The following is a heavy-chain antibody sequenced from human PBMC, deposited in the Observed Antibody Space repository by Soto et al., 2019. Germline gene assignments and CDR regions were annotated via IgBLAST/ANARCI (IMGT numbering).Heavy chain of an antibody. J-gene: IGHJ3*02. CDR3: TTRSYYDFWSGYYTRAFDI. D-gene: IGHD3-3*01. Sequence: EVQLVESGGGLVKPGGSLRLSCAASGFTFSNAWMSWVRQAPGKGLEWVGRIKSKTDGGTTDYAAPVKGRFTIPRDDSKNTLYLQMTSLKTEDTAVYYCTTRSYYDFWSGYYTRAFDIWGQGTMVTVSS. CDR2: IKSKTDGGTT. V-gene: IGHV3-15*01. CDR1: GFTFSNAW.